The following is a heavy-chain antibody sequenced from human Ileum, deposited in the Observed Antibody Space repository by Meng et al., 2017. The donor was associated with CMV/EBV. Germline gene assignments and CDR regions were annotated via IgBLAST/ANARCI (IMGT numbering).Heavy chain of an antibody. Sequence: SCRVSGDTFINSGLPWVRQARGQGLEWIGWTSVHNGDTYYAQRFQDRVMMTTDTSTTTVYMEMRSLRSDDTAIYYCARAGNYNYALDFWGQGTLVTVSS. CDR1: GDTFINSG. CDR3: ARAGNYNYALDF. J-gene: IGHJ4*02. CDR2: TSVHNGDT. D-gene: IGHD1-1*01. V-gene: IGHV1-18*01.